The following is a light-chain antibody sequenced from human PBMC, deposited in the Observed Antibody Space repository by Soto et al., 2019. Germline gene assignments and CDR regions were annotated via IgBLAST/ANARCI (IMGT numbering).Light chain of an antibody. Sequence: QSVLTQPASVSGSPGQSITISCTGTSSDVGGYNYVSWYQHHPGKAPKLIIYDVTNRPSGVSNPFSGSKSGNTAPLTISGLQPEVESDYYCSSYATSNTRQIVVGTGTKVTVL. J-gene: IGLJ1*01. CDR2: DVT. CDR3: SSYATSNTRQIV. V-gene: IGLV2-14*03. CDR1: SSDVGGYNY.